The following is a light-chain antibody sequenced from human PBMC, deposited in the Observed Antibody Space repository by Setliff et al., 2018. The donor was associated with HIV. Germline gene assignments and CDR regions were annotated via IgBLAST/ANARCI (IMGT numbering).Light chain of an antibody. CDR1: QSLLYRSVSKNV. V-gene: IGKV4-1*01. CDR3: QQYISVPT. J-gene: IGKJ1*01. Sequence: DIVMTQSPDSLAVSLGERATIKCKSSQSLLYRSVSKNVLAWYQQKPGQPPKLLIYWASTRESGVPVRFSGSGSETDFTLTINSLQAEDVAVYYCQQYISVPTFGQGTKVDIK. CDR2: WAS.